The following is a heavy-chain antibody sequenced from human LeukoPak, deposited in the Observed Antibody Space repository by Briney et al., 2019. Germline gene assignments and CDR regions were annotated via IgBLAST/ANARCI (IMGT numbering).Heavy chain of an antibody. CDR2: ISSTTYT. CDR1: GFTFSVYS. V-gene: IGHV3-21*01. J-gene: IGHJ6*02. CDR3: ARGGSGWSRDV. D-gene: IGHD6-19*01. Sequence: GSLRLSCAASGFTFSVYSMSWIRHAPQKGVVGVSSISSTTYTYYADSVKGRFTISRDNSKNSLYLQMNSLTAEDTALYYCARGGSGWSRDVWGQGTTVTVSS.